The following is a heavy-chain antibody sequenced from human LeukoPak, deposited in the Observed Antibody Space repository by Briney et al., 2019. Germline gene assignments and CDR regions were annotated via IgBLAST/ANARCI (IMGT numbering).Heavy chain of an antibody. CDR3: ARDSLEQWLNY. CDR1: GFTFSSYA. J-gene: IGHJ4*02. Sequence: GRSLRLSCAASGFTFSSYAMHWVRQAPGKGLEWVAVISYDGSNKYYADSVKGRFTISRDNSKNTLYLQMNSLRAEDTAVYYCARDSLEQWLNYWGQGTLVTASS. CDR2: ISYDGSNK. D-gene: IGHD6-19*01. V-gene: IGHV3-30-3*01.